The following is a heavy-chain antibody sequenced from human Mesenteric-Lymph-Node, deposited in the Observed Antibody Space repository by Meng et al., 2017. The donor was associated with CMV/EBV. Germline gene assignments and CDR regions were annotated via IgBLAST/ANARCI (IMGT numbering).Heavy chain of an antibody. D-gene: IGHD6-19*01. CDR3: ARVGHSSGWPPDH. J-gene: IGHJ4*02. CDR1: GFTFSSYA. V-gene: IGHV3-23*01. Sequence: GESLKISCAASGFTFSSYAMSWVRQAPGKGLEWVSAISGSGGSTYYADSVKGRFTISRDNSKNTLYLQMNSLRAEDTAVYYCARVGHSSGWPPDHWGQGTLVTVSS. CDR2: ISGSGGST.